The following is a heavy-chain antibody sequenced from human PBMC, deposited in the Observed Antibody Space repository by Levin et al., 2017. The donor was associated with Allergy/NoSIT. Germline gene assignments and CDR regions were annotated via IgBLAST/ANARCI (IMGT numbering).Heavy chain of an antibody. V-gene: IGHV3-7*04. Sequence: PGGSLRLSCAASGFTFSSYWMSWVRQAPGKGLEWVANIKQDGSEKYYVDSVKGRFTISRDNAKNSLYLQMNSLRAEDTAVYYCAREPYSSGWYGFTRGLDYWGQGTLVTVSS. CDR3: AREPYSSGWYGFTRGLDY. CDR1: GFTFSSYW. CDR2: IKQDGSEK. D-gene: IGHD6-19*01. J-gene: IGHJ4*02.